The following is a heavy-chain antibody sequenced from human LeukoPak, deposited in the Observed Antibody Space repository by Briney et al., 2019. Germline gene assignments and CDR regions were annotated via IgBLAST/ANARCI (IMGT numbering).Heavy chain of an antibody. V-gene: IGHV4-59*01. J-gene: IGHJ4*02. CDR2: IYYSGST. D-gene: IGHD3-22*01. Sequence: SETPSLTCTVSGGSISGYYWSWIRQPPGKGLEWIGFIYYSGSTNYNPSLKSRVTISVDTSKNQSSLKLTSVTAADTAVYYCARGYYNSGGHYYFDYWGQGTLVTVSS. CDR1: GGSISGYY. CDR3: ARGYYNSGGHYYFDY.